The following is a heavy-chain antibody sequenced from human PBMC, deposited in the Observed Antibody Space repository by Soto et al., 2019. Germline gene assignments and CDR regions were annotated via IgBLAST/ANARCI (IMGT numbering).Heavy chain of an antibody. J-gene: IGHJ6*02. CDR3: ARHGVGELPPAYWYYGMDV. CDR1: GYSFTSYY. CDR2: IYPGGSDT. Sequence: PGASLKISCKGCGYSFTSYYIGWVRQMPGKGLEWMGIIYPGGSDTRYSQSFQGQVTISADKSLSTAFLQWSSLKASDTAMYYCARHGVGELPPAYWYYGMDVWGQGTTGTVSS. V-gene: IGHV5-51*01. D-gene: IGHD3-16*01.